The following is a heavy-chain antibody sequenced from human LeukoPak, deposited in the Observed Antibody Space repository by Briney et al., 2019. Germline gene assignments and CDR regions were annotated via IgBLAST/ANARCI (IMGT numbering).Heavy chain of an antibody. CDR1: GYSFTSYW. Sequence: GESLKISCKGSGYSFTSYWIGWVRQMPGKGLEWMGIIYPGDSDTRYSPSFQGQVTISADKSISTAYLQWSSLKASDTAMYYCARGGIYCGGDCYSWYYFDYWGQGTLVTVSS. D-gene: IGHD2-21*02. J-gene: IGHJ4*02. CDR2: IYPGDSDT. V-gene: IGHV5-51*01. CDR3: ARGGIYCGGDCYSWYYFDY.